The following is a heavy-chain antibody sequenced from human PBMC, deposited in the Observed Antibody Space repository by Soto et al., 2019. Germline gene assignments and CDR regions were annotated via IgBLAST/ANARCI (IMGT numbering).Heavy chain of an antibody. V-gene: IGHV1-69*02. CDR1: GGTFSSYT. Sequence: QVQLVQSGAEVKKPGSSVKVSCKASGGTFSSYTISWVRQAPGQGLEWMGRIIPILGIANYAQKFQGRVTITEDKSTSTAYMELSSLRSEDTAVYYCARAPLGDTASDYWGQGTLVTVSS. J-gene: IGHJ4*02. D-gene: IGHD5-18*01. CDR2: IIPILGIA. CDR3: ARAPLGDTASDY.